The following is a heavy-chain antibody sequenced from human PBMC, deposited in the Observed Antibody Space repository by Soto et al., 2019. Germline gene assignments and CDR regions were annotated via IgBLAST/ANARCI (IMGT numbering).Heavy chain of an antibody. V-gene: IGHV3-23*01. J-gene: IGHJ4*02. Sequence: PGGSLRLSCAASGFTFSSYAMSWVRQAPGKGLEWVSAISGSGGSTYYADSVKGRFTISRDNSKNTLYLQMNSLRAEDTAVYYCAKIHTMPYSGSYLDWGQGTLVTVSS. D-gene: IGHD1-26*01. CDR3: AKIHTMPYSGSYLD. CDR1: GFTFSSYA. CDR2: ISGSGGST.